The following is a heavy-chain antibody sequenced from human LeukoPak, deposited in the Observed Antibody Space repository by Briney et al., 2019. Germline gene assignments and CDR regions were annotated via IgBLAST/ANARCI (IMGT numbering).Heavy chain of an antibody. D-gene: IGHD5-18*01. Sequence: PGGSLRLSCVASGFMFRNYWMHWVRQAPGKGLVWVSRLNSDGSRTDYADSVQGRFTISRDNAKNTLYLQMNSLRVEDTAVYYCARGGAYIYDPHVYWGQGALVTVSS. V-gene: IGHV3-74*01. CDR3: ARGGAYIYDPHVY. CDR2: LNSDGSRT. CDR1: GFMFRNYW. J-gene: IGHJ4*02.